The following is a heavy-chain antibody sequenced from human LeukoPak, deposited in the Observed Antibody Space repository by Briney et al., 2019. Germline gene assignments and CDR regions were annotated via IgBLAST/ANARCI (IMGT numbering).Heavy chain of an antibody. J-gene: IGHJ4*02. Sequence: GGSLRLSCAASGFTFSSYDMHWVRQATGKGLEWVSAIGTAGDTYYPGSVKGRFTISRENAKNSLYLQMNSLRAGDTAVYYCARAIYDGGNSASFDYWGQGTLVTVSS. CDR3: ARAIYDGGNSASFDY. V-gene: IGHV3-13*01. CDR2: IGTAGDT. CDR1: GFTFSSYD. D-gene: IGHD4-23*01.